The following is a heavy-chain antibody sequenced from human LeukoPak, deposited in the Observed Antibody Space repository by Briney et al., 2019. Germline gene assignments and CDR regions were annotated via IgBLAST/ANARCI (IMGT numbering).Heavy chain of an antibody. CDR1: GASISSTSYY. J-gene: IGHJ4*02. Sequence: SETLSLTCTVSGASISSTSYYWGWLRQPPGKGLEWIGSIFYGGNNYNPSLKSRVTISVDTSKNQFSLKLTSVTAADTAVYYCARQSTKYSSGWFFDYWGQGTLVTVSS. V-gene: IGHV4-39*01. CDR3: ARQSTKYSSGWFFDY. CDR2: IFYGGN. D-gene: IGHD6-19*01.